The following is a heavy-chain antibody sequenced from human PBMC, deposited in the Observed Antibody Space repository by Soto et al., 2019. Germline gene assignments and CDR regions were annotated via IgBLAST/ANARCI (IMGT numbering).Heavy chain of an antibody. CDR2: ISDGGST. CDR3: ARGDPYYDILTFYFNDTATTEIYALPTRRSSDL. V-gene: IGHV4-59*12. J-gene: IGHJ2*01. Sequence: SEPLSRTCNVSGGSSYTYYWNWIRQSPGKGLDWIGYISDGGSTNYNPSLKRRVTISVDTSKNHFSLNLSSVTAAHTAVYYCARGDPYYDILTFYFNDTATTEIYALPTRRSSDL. D-gene: IGHD3-9*01. CDR1: GGSSYTYY.